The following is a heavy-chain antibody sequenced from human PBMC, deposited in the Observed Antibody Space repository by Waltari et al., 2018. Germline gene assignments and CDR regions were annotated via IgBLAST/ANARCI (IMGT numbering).Heavy chain of an antibody. CDR2: INHSGST. CDR3: ARHIGSGWYRLYYFDY. Sequence: QVQLQQWGAGLLKPSETLSLPCAVYGGSFSGYYWRWIRHPPGKGLEWIGEINHSGSTNYNPSLKSRVTISVDTSKNQFSLKLSSVTAADTAVYYCARHIGSGWYRLYYFDYWGQGTLVTVSS. D-gene: IGHD6-19*01. CDR1: GGSFSGYY. V-gene: IGHV4-34*01. J-gene: IGHJ4*02.